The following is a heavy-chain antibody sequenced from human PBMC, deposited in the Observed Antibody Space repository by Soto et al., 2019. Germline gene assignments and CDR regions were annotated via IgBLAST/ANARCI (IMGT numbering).Heavy chain of an antibody. CDR2: INAANGDT. CDR1: GYTFTSYG. Sequence: ASGKVSCKASGYTFTSYGIHWVRQAPGQRLEWMGWINAANGDTKYSPKFQGRVTITRDTSASTAYMELSSLRSEDTAVYYCVRRHVSATGIDWFDPWGQGTLVTVSS. J-gene: IGHJ5*02. D-gene: IGHD6-13*01. CDR3: VRRHVSATGIDWFDP. V-gene: IGHV1-3*01.